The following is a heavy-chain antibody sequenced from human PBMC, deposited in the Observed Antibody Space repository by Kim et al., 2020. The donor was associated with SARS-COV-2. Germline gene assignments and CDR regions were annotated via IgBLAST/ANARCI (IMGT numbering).Heavy chain of an antibody. J-gene: IGHJ6*02. CDR3: AREEYCSSTSCYYGMDV. D-gene: IGHD2-2*01. CDR2: IYYSGST. CDR1: GGSISSYY. Sequence: SETLSLTCTVSGGSISSYYWSWIRQPPGKGLEWIGYIYYSGSTNYNPSLKSRVTISVDTSKNQFSLKLSSVTAADTAVYYCAREEYCSSTSCYYGMDVWGQGTTVTVSS. V-gene: IGHV4-59*13.